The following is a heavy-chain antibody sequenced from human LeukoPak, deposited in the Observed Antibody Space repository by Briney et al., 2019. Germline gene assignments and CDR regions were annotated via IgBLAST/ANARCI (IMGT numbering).Heavy chain of an antibody. CDR3: AADPGPWGLSPPYYYYMDV. D-gene: IGHD3-16*02. Sequence: VASVKVSCKASGYTFTSYYMHWVRQAPGQGLEWMGIINPSGGSTSYAQKFQGRVTMTRDTSISTAYMELSSLRSEDTAVYYCAADPGPWGLSPPYYYYMDVWGKGTTVTVSS. V-gene: IGHV1-46*01. CDR1: GYTFTSYY. J-gene: IGHJ6*03. CDR2: INPSGGST.